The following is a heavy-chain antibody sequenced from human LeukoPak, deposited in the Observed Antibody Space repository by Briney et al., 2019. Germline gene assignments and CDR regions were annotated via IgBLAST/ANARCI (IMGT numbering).Heavy chain of an antibody. CDR3: VRRPYSGGNLNWFDP. D-gene: IGHD4-23*01. CDR2: IYPGDPDT. V-gene: IGHV5-51*01. J-gene: IGHJ5*02. CDR1: GYSFTSYM. Sequence: GESLKISCKGSGYSFTSYMIAWVRQMPGKGLEWMGIIYPGDPDTRYSPSFQGQVTISADKSISTAYLYWRSLKASDTAMYYCVRRPYSGGNLNWFDPWGQGTLVTVSS.